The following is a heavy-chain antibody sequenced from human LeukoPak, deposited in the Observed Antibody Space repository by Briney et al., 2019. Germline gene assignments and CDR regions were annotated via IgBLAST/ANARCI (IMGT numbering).Heavy chain of an antibody. CDR1: GFTFSSYG. Sequence: GGSLRLTCAASGFTFSSYGMHWVRQAPGKGLEWVAVIWYDGSKKYYADSVKGRFTISRDNSKNTLYLQMNSLRAEDTAVYYCARDSDSSSWYLNYYYGMDVWGQGTTVTVSS. D-gene: IGHD6-13*01. CDR2: IWYDGSKK. J-gene: IGHJ6*02. V-gene: IGHV3-33*01. CDR3: ARDSDSSSWYLNYYYGMDV.